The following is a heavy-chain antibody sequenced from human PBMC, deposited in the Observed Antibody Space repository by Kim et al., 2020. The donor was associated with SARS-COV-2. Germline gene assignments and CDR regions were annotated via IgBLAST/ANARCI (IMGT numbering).Heavy chain of an antibody. D-gene: IGHD3-22*01. CDR3: ARVLLDDSSGYYEGYFDY. CDR2: IYYSGST. J-gene: IGHJ4*02. CDR1: GGSISSYY. V-gene: IGHV4-59*13. Sequence: SETLSLTCTVSGGSISSYYWSWIRQPPGKGLEWIGYIYYSGSTNYNPSLKSRVTISVDTSKNQFSLKLSSVTAADTAVYYCARVLLDDSSGYYEGYFDYWGQGTLVTVSS.